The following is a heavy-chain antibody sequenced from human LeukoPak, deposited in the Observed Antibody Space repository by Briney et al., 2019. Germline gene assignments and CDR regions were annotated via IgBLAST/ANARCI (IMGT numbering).Heavy chain of an antibody. Sequence: SETLSLTCTVSGGSISSYYWSWIRQPPGKRLEWIGYIYYSGSTNYNPSLKSRVTISVDTSKNQFSLKLSSVTAADTAVYYCARGTPRDIVVVPAVVPVAFDIWGQGTMVTVSS. D-gene: IGHD2-2*01. CDR2: IYYSGST. J-gene: IGHJ3*02. CDR3: ARGTPRDIVVVPAVVPVAFDI. V-gene: IGHV4-59*01. CDR1: GGSISSYY.